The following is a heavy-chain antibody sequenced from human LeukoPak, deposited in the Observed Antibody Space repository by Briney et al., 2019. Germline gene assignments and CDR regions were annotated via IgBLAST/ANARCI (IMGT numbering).Heavy chain of an antibody. Sequence: GGSLRLSCAASGFTFSSYSMNWVRQAPGKGLEWVSYISSSSSTIYYADSVKGRFTISRDNAKNSLYLQMNSLRAEDTAVYYCARDLRGSYGYRYFDYWGQGTLVTVSS. V-gene: IGHV3-48*04. CDR1: GFTFSSYS. CDR3: ARDLRGSYGYRYFDY. J-gene: IGHJ4*02. CDR2: ISSSSSTI. D-gene: IGHD5-18*01.